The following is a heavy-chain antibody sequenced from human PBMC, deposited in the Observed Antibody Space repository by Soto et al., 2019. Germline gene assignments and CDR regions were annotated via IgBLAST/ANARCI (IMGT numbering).Heavy chain of an antibody. J-gene: IGHJ4*02. CDR3: VRLVGNSWLDH. CDR1: GDSVSSNSAV. Sequence: SQTLSLTCAISGDSVSSNSAVWNWIRQSPSRGLEWLGRTYYRSQWHYEYAVFVQSRISIDPDTSKNQFSLQLNSVTPEDTAVYYCVRLVGNSWLDHWGQGPLVTVSS. D-gene: IGHD3-9*01. V-gene: IGHV6-1*01. CDR2: TYYRSQWHY.